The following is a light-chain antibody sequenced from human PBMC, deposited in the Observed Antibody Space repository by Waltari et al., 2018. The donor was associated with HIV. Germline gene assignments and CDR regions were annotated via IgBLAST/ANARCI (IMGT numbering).Light chain of an antibody. CDR1: RSVLYSSDNKNY. J-gene: IGKJ2*01. CDR2: WAS. Sequence: DIVMTQSPDSLTVSLGDGATINCNSSRSVLYSSDNKNYLVWYQQKSGQSPKVVISWASTRESGVPDRFSGSGSGTDFTLTISSLQAEDVALYYCQQYFKTPYTFGQGTKVEI. CDR3: QQYFKTPYT. V-gene: IGKV4-1*01.